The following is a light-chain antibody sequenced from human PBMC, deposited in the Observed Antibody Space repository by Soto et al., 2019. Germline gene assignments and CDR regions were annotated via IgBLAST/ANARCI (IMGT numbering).Light chain of an antibody. CDR3: QQTYSAPQT. CDR1: QSISSY. V-gene: IGKV1-39*01. CDR2: AAS. J-gene: IGKJ1*01. Sequence: DIQMTQSPSSLYAYVGDSVTITCRASQSISSYLNWYQQKPGKAPKLLIYAASSLQSGVPSRFSGSGSGTDFTLTSSSLQAEDFATYFCQQTYSAPQTFGQGTKVEIK.